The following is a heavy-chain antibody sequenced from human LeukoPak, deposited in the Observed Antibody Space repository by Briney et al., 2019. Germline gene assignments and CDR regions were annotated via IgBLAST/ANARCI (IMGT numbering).Heavy chain of an antibody. CDR3: ARDLRRPRNLFDY. D-gene: IGHD1-14*01. CDR1: GFTFSSYG. V-gene: IGHV3-30*02. J-gene: IGHJ4*02. Sequence: GGSLRLSCAASGFTFSSYGMHWVRLAPGRGLEWVTFMAYDGSNKNYADSVKGRFTISRDNAKNSLYLQMNSLRAEDTAVYYCARDLRRPRNLFDYWGQGTLVTVSS. CDR2: MAYDGSNK.